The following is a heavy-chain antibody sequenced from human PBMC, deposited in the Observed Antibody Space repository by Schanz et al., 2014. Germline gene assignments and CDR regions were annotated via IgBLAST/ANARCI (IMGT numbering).Heavy chain of an antibody. V-gene: IGHV1-18*01. CDR3: AKAEYDILTDSYSRLDP. CDR2: ITGYTGNT. Sequence: QVHLVQSGAEVKKPGASVRVSCKASGYTFTTYAMSWVRQAPGQGLEWVGWITGYTGNTKYEQKVQGRVTMTADTSTNTAYMERRGLRADDTAMYYCAKAEYDILTDSYSRLDPWGQGTLVTVSS. D-gene: IGHD3-9*01. CDR1: GYTFTTYA. J-gene: IGHJ5*01.